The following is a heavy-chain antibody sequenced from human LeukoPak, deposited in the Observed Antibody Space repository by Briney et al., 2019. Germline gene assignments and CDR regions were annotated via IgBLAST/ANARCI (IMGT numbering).Heavy chain of an antibody. D-gene: IGHD4-11*01. V-gene: IGHV4-59*08. Sequence: PSETLSLTCTVSGDSINSYYWSWIWQPPGKGLEWLGYIYYRGSANYNPSLKSRVTISIDTSKNQFSLKLTSVTAADTAVYYCARLLHDWFDSWGQGTLVTVSS. CDR2: IYYRGSA. CDR3: ARLLHDWFDS. J-gene: IGHJ5*01. CDR1: GDSINSYY.